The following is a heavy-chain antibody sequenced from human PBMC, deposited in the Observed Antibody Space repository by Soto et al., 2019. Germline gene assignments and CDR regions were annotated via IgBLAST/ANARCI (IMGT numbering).Heavy chain of an antibody. V-gene: IGHV4-61*01. CDR2: IYSSGST. Sequence: SETLSLTCTVSGGSVSSGSYYWSWIRQPPGKGLEWIGYIYSSGSTNYNPSLKSRVTISVDTSKNQFSLKLSPVTSADTAVYYCARGGYSRGGFDYWGQGTLVTVSS. J-gene: IGHJ4*02. CDR3: ARGGYSRGGFDY. D-gene: IGHD6-19*01. CDR1: GGSVSSGSYY.